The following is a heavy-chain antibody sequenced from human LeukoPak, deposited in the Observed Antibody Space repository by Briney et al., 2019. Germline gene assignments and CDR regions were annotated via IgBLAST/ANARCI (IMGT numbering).Heavy chain of an antibody. CDR3: AKDLPVMSSRKRRVSDYFDY. CDR2: ISSSGSTI. V-gene: IGHV3-48*03. J-gene: IGHJ4*02. Sequence: GGSLRLSCAASGFTLSSYEMNWVRQAPGKGLEWVSYISSSGSTIYNADSVKGRFTISRDNSKNTLYLQMNSLRAEDTAVYYCAKDLPVMSSRKRRVSDYFDYWGQGTLVTVSS. CDR1: GFTLSSYE. D-gene: IGHD3-16*01.